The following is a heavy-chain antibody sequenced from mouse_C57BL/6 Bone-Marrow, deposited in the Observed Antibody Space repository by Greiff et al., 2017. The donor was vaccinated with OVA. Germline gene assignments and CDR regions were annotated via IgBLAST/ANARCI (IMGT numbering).Heavy chain of an antibody. CDR1: GFTFSSYA. J-gene: IGHJ2*01. CDR2: ISDGGSYT. CDR3: ARDHYGSRRFFDY. Sequence: DVTLVESGGGLVKPGGSLKLSCAASGFTFSSYAMSWVRQTPEKRLEWVATISDGGSYTYYPDNVKGRFTISRDNAKNNLYLQMSHLKSEDTAMYYCARDHYGSRRFFDYWGQGTTLTVSS. V-gene: IGHV5-4*01. D-gene: IGHD1-1*01.